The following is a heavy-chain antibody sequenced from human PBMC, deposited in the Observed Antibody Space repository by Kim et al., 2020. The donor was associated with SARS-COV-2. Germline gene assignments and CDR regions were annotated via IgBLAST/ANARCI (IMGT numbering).Heavy chain of an antibody. V-gene: IGHV1-2*02. CDR3: AGDGIKAAAGGFDY. Sequence: ASVKVSCKASGYTFTGYSMHWVRQAPGQGLEWMGWINPNSGGTNYAQKFQGRVTMTRDTSISTAYMELSRLRSDDTAVYYCAGDGIKAAAGGFDYWGQGTLVTVSS. CDR1: GYTFTGYS. CDR2: INPNSGGT. D-gene: IGHD6-25*01. J-gene: IGHJ4*02.